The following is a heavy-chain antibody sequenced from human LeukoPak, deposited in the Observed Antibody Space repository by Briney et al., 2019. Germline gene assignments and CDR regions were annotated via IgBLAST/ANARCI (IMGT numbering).Heavy chain of an antibody. CDR2: ISGSGGST. J-gene: IGHJ4*02. CDR1: GFTLSSYA. Sequence: GGSLRLSCAASGFTLSSYAMSWVRQAPGKGLEWVSAISGSGGSTYYADSVKGRFTISRDNSKNTLYLQMNSLRAEDTAVYYCARMYYDYVWGSYRPYPTYYFDYWGQRTLVTVSS. V-gene: IGHV3-23*01. D-gene: IGHD3-16*02. CDR3: ARMYYDYVWGSYRPYPTYYFDY.